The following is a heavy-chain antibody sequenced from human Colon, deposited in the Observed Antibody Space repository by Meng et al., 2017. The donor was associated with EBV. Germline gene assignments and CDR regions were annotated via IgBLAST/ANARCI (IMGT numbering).Heavy chain of an antibody. D-gene: IGHD2-21*02. J-gene: IGHJ5*02. V-gene: IGHV4-30-2*01. CDR3: ARGPYCGGDCYWFDP. CDR2: IYHGGTT. CDR1: GDSISSGDYS. Sequence: LLLPESDSGLVQPSQSLALTCAVSGDSISSGDYSWSWIRQQPGQGLEWIGYIYHGGTTYNTSLKSRVTISVDNSKNQFSLRLTSVTAADTAVYYCARGPYCGGDCYWFDPWGQGTLVTVSS.